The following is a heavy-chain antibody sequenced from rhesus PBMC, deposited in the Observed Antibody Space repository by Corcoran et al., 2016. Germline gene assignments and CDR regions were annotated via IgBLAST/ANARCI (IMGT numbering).Heavy chain of an antibody. CDR1: GYSFTRSG. CDR3: AKSVYNIWTGYYTDWYFDL. CDR2: LYPGSSDT. Sequence: EVQLLQSGAEVKRPGEALRISCKTAGYSFTRSGISWVCQMAGKGLEWMESLYPGSSDTRSSPSFQCQVTISADKSISTTFLQWSSLKASDTATYYCAKSVYNIWTGYYTDWYFDLWGPGTPITISS. D-gene: IGHD3-3*01. V-gene: IGHV5S1*01. J-gene: IGHJ2*01.